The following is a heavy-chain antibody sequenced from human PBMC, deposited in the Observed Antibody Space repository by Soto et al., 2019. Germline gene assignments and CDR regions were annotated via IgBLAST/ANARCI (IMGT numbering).Heavy chain of an antibody. Sequence: PGGSLRLSCAASGFTFSSYWMSWVRQAPGKGLEWVANIKQDGSEKYYVDSVKGRFTISRDNAKNSLYLQMNSLRAEDTAVYYSARGPSQQLVPWLDPWGQGTLVTVSS. CDR2: IKQDGSEK. V-gene: IGHV3-7*01. D-gene: IGHD6-13*01. CDR3: ARGPSQQLVPWLDP. J-gene: IGHJ5*02. CDR1: GFTFSSYW.